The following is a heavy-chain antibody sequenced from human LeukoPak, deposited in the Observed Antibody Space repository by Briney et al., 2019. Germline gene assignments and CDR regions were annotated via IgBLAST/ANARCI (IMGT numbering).Heavy chain of an antibody. Sequence: ASETLSLTCAVYGGSFSGYYWSWIRQPPGKGLEWIGEINHSGSTNYNPSLKSRVTISVDTSKNQFSLKLSSVTAADTAVYYCASPLGYSYGLGYWGQGTLVTVSS. J-gene: IGHJ4*02. CDR2: INHSGST. CDR1: GGSFSGYY. CDR3: ASPLGYSYGLGY. D-gene: IGHD5-18*01. V-gene: IGHV4-34*01.